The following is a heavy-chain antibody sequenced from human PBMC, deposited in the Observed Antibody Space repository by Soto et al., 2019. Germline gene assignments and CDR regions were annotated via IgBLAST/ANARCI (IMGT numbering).Heavy chain of an antibody. V-gene: IGHV4-4*07. CDR2: IYATGTT. Sequence: LSLTCTVSGASIIGFYWSWIRKSAGNGLEWIGRIYATGTTDYNPSLKSRVMMSVDTSKKQFSLKLRSVTAADTAVYYCVRDGTKTIRDWFDAGGKGIPVTGLL. CDR3: VRDGTKTIRDWFDA. CDR1: GASIIGFY. D-gene: IGHD1-1*01. J-gene: IGHJ5*02.